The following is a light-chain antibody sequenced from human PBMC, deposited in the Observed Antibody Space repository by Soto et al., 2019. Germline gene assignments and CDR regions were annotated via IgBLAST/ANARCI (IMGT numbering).Light chain of an antibody. J-gene: IGKJ5*01. CDR3: HQSYSTLSIT. CDR2: AAL. Sequence: DIQMTQSPSSLSASVGDRVTITCRASESISRHLNWYQQKPGKAPTLLIYAALSLQNGVPSRFRGGGSATDFTLTISNLQPEDFATYYCHQSYSTLSITCGRGTRLEIK. V-gene: IGKV1-39*01. CDR1: ESISRH.